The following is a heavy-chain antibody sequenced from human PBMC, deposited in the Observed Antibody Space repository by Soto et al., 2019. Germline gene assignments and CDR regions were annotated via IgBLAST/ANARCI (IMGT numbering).Heavy chain of an antibody. CDR3: GRLEGLATISYYFDY. D-gene: IGHD3-9*01. CDR1: GGSIRSYC. Sequence: SETLSLTCTVSGGSIRSYCWTWIRQPPGKGLEWIGCVCNSGTTNYNPSLKSRVTISVDKSKNQFSLKLMSLSAADTAVYYCGRLEGLATISYYFDYWGQGALVTVSS. J-gene: IGHJ4*02. CDR2: VCNSGTT. V-gene: IGHV4-4*08.